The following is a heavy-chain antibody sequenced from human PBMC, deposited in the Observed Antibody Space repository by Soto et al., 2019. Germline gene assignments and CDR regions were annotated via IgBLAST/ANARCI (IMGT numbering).Heavy chain of an antibody. CDR2: ISDSGGST. CDR1: GFTFSNYA. Sequence: EVQLFESGGGLVQPGGSLRISCAASGFTFSNYAMSWVRQAPGKGLEWVSLISDSGGSTYYADSVKGRFTISRDNSKNKLYLQMNSLRVEDTALYCCAPGPRSGHWGQGTLVTVSS. J-gene: IGHJ4*02. D-gene: IGHD4-17*01. V-gene: IGHV3-23*01. CDR3: APGPRSGH.